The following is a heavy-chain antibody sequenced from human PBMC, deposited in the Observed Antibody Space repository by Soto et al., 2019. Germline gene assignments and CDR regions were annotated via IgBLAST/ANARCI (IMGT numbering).Heavy chain of an antibody. J-gene: IGHJ4*02. CDR3: ARDCGYDYSLDN. Sequence: ASVKVACKASGYTFTIYAMHWVRQAPGQRLEWMGWINACNGNTKCSQKFQGRVTITRDTSASTAYMELSSLRSEDTAVYYCARDCGYDYSLDNCGKGNLVTVTS. CDR1: GYTFTIYA. D-gene: IGHD5-12*01. V-gene: IGHV1-3*01. CDR2: INACNGNT.